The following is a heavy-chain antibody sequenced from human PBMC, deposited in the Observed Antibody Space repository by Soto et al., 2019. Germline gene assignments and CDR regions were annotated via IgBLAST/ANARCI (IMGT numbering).Heavy chain of an antibody. CDR1: GFTVSSNY. D-gene: IGHD2-2*01. V-gene: IGHV3-66*01. CDR3: ARATGGTLGYCSSTSCYAHPWYFDL. Sequence: EVQLVESGGGLVQPGGSLRLSCAASGFTVSSNYMSWVRQAPGKGLEWVSVIYSGGSTYYADSVKGRFTISRDNSKNTLYLQMNSLRAEDTAVYYCARATGGTLGYCSSTSCYAHPWYFDLWGRGTLVTVSS. J-gene: IGHJ2*01. CDR2: IYSGGST.